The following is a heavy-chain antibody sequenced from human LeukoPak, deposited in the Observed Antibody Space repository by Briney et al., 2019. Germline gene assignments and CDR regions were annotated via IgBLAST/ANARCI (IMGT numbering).Heavy chain of an antibody. CDR1: GFTVSSNY. V-gene: IGHV3-66*02. CDR3: ALYCSGGSCSVLGY. D-gene: IGHD2-15*01. CDR2: FYSGGST. Sequence: GGSLRLSCAASGFTVSSNYMSWVRQAPGKGLEWVSVFYSGGSTYYADSVKGRFTISRDNSKNTLYLQMNSLRAEDTAVYYCALYCSGGSCSVLGYWGQGTLVTVAS. J-gene: IGHJ4*02.